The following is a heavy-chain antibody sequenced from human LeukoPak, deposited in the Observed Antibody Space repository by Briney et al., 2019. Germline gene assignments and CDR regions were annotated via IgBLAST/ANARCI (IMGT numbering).Heavy chain of an antibody. D-gene: IGHD5-18*01. V-gene: IGHV1-69*04. Sequence: SVKVSCKASGGTFSSYAISWVRQAPGQGLEWMGRIIPILGIANYAQKFQGRVTITADKSTSTAYMELSNLRSEDTAVYYCARDHYDGYSYGYIFDYWGQGTLVTASS. CDR3: ARDHYDGYSYGYIFDY. CDR1: GGTFSSYA. CDR2: IIPILGIA. J-gene: IGHJ4*02.